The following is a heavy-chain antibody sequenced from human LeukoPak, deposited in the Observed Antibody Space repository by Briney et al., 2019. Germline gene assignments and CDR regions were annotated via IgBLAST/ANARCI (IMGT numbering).Heavy chain of an antibody. V-gene: IGHV3-9*01. CDR1: GFTFDDYA. CDR3: ANGAVGVVITKGTNFDY. D-gene: IGHD3-3*01. Sequence: GRSLRLSCAASGFTFDDYAMHWVRQAPGKGLEWVSGISWNSGSIGYADSVKGRFTISRDNAKNSLDLQMNSLRAEDTALYYCANGAVGVVITKGTNFDYWGQGTLVTVSS. CDR2: ISWNSGSI. J-gene: IGHJ4*02.